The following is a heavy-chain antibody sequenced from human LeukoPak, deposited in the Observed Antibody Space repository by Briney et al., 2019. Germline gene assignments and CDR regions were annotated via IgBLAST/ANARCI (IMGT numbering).Heavy chain of an antibody. D-gene: IGHD6-13*01. J-gene: IGHJ4*02. CDR1: GFTFDDYA. V-gene: IGHV3-74*01. CDR3: ASASSHRMAAGDDY. Sequence: PGRSLRLSCAASGFTFDDYAMHWVRQAPRKGLVWVSRISTDGSTRHYADSVKGRFTISRDNAKNTVYLQMNSLRGEDTAVYYCASASSHRMAAGDDYWGQGTLVTVSS. CDR2: ISTDGSTR.